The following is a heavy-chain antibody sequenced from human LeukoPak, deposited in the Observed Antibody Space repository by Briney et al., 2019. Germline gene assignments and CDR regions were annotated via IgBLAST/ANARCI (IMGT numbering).Heavy chain of an antibody. CDR1: GFTFDDNT. V-gene: IGHV3-43*01. D-gene: IGHD3-3*01. J-gene: IGHJ4*02. Sequence: GGSLRLSCAASGFTFDDNTMHWVRQTPGRGLEWVSFITWKSHRTHYADSVRGRFTVSRDNSKDSMHLEMNTLKTEDTGLYHCASEVGYRSLGYLGQGTLVTVSS. CDR2: ITWKSHRT. CDR3: ASEVGYRSLGY.